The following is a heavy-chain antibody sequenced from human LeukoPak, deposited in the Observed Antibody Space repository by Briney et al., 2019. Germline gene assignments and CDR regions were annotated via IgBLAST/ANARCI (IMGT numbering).Heavy chain of an antibody. D-gene: IGHD1-26*01. V-gene: IGHV3-30*03. J-gene: IGHJ4*02. CDR1: GFTFDDYG. CDR2: ISYDGSNK. CDR3: ARDHGGATS. Sequence: PGGSLRLSCAASGFTFDDYGMHWVRQAPGKGLEWVAVISYDGSNKYYADSVKGRFTISRDNSKNTLYLQMNSLRAEDTAVYYCARDHGGATSWGQGTLVTVSS.